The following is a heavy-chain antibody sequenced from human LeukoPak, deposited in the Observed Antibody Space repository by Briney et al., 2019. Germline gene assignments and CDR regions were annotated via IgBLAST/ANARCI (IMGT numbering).Heavy chain of an antibody. CDR3: ARDPSRAVAGTFFDY. CDR2: IIPIFGTA. CDR1: GGTLSSYA. D-gene: IGHD6-19*01. V-gene: IGHV1-69*13. J-gene: IGHJ4*02. Sequence: SVKVSCKASGGTLSSYAISWVRQAPGQGLEWMGGIIPIFGTANYAQKFQGRVTITADESTSTAYMELSSLRSEDTAVYYCARDPSRAVAGTFFDYWGQGTLVTVSS.